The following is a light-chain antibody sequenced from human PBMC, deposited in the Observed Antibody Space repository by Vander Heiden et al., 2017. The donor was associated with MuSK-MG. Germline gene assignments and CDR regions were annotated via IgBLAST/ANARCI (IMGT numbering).Light chain of an antibody. V-gene: IGKV3-20*01. J-gene: IGKJ2*01. CDR1: QTVTSPY. CDR3: HDYGGSRMYT. Sequence: EFFLTQPPGILFLVPGEKATLSCRARQTVTSPYLAWYQQKPGQAPRLLIYGASSRATGIPDRFSGSGAGSDFTLTISRLEPEDRAVYYCHDYGGSRMYTFGQGTKLQI. CDR2: GAS.